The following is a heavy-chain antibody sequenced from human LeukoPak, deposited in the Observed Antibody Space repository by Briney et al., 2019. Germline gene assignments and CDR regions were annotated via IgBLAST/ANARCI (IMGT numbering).Heavy chain of an antibody. CDR1: GDAISTYY. D-gene: IGHD5-18*01. Sequence: SETLSLTCTVSGDAISTYYWNWVRQTPGKGLEWLGYISFGNTDYNPSLKSRATISVDTSKNQFSLQLTSVTAADTAVYYCARDKAHTYGRYFDPWGQGTLVAVSS. J-gene: IGHJ5*02. CDR2: ISFGNT. CDR3: ARDKAHTYGRYFDP. V-gene: IGHV4-59*01.